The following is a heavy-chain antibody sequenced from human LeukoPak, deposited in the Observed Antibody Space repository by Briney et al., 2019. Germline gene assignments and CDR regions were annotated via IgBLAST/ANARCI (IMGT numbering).Heavy chain of an antibody. V-gene: IGHV1-3*01. CDR1: GNTFTSYA. J-gene: IGHJ3*02. D-gene: IGHD6-13*01. CDR3: ASSYSSSWYEAFDI. CDR2: INAGNGNT. Sequence: GASVKVSCKASGNTFTSYAMHWVRQAPGQRLEWMGWINAGNGNTKYSQKFQGRVTITRDTSASTAYMELSSLRSEDTAVYYCASSYSSSWYEAFDIWGQGTMVTVSS.